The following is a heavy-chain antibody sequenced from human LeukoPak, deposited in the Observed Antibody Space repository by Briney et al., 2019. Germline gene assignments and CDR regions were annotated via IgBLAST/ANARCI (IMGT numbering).Heavy chain of an antibody. Sequence: KSSETLSLTCTVSGGSISSYYWSWIRQPPGKGLEWIGYIYYSGSTNYNPSLKSRVTISVDTSKNQFSLKLSSVTAADTAVYYCARVRGSYYSLYFGYWGQGTLVTVSS. CDR2: IYYSGST. J-gene: IGHJ4*02. D-gene: IGHD1-26*01. CDR1: GGSISSYY. CDR3: ARVRGSYYSLYFGY. V-gene: IGHV4-59*01.